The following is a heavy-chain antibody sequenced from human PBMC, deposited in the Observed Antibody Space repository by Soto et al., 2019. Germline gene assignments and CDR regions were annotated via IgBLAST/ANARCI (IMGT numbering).Heavy chain of an antibody. CDR1: GGSVSSGNYY. D-gene: IGHD1-26*01. CDR3: ARGGGIVMARHSWSP. CDR2: IYFSGST. J-gene: IGHJ5*02. V-gene: IGHV4-61*01. Sequence: SETLSLTCTVSGGSVSSGNYYWSWIRQPPGKGLEWIGYIYFSGSTNYNPSLKSRVTISLDTSKNQLSLKLRSVTAADTAVYYGARGGGIVMARHSWSPWGQGTLVTVSS.